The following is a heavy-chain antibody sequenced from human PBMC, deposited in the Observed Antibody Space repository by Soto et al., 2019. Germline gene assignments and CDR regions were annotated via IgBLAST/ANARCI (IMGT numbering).Heavy chain of an antibody. Sequence: GGSLRLSCAASGFTFSRYGINWLRQAPGKGLEWVASISSSTSYVYYADSVKGRFSTSRDNAKNILYLEMYALRTEDTAVYYCARDPSEGRVGNWFESWGQGTLVTVSS. V-gene: IGHV3-21*01. CDR2: ISSSTSYV. CDR3: ARDPSEGRVGNWFES. D-gene: IGHD2-2*01. J-gene: IGHJ5*01. CDR1: GFTFSRYG.